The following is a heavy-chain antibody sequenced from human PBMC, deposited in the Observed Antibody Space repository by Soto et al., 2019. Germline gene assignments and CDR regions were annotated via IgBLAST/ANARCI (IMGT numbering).Heavy chain of an antibody. D-gene: IGHD3-22*01. CDR2: IIPMSGTV. CDR1: GGTFSSYA. CDR3: NLDSSGSYDVFDI. Sequence: QVQLVQSGAEVKKPESSVKVSCKASGGTFSSYAISWVRQAPGQGLEWMGGIIPMSGTVKYAQKFQGRVIITADESTTTAYMELSSLRYEDTAVYYCNLDSSGSYDVFDIWGQGTVVTVSS. J-gene: IGHJ3*02. V-gene: IGHV1-69*01.